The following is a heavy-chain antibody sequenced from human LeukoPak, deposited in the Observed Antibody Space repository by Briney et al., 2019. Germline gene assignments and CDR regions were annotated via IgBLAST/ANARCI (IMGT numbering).Heavy chain of an antibody. D-gene: IGHD3-9*01. Sequence: GGSLRLSCAASGFTFDDYAMHWVRQAPGKGLEGVSLISGDGGSTYYADSVKGRFTISRDNSKNSLYLQMNSLRTEDTALYYCAQDMGYFDWLLPPLDYWGQGTLVTVSS. CDR2: ISGDGGST. J-gene: IGHJ4*02. CDR3: AQDMGYFDWLLPPLDY. CDR1: GFTFDDYA. V-gene: IGHV3-43*02.